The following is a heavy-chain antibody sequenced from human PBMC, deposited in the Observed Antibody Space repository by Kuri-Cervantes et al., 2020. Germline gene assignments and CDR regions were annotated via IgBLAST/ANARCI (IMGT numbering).Heavy chain of an antibody. CDR3: ARDKDNSSGWYDY. J-gene: IGHJ4*02. CDR1: GYTFNNYG. D-gene: IGHD6-19*01. CDR2: TSAYSGKT. Sequence: ASVKVSCKASGYTFNNYGVTWVRQAPGQGLEWMGWTSAYSGKTNYAQKLQDRVTITRDTSASTAYMELSSLRSEDTAVYYCARDKDNSSGWYDYWGQGTLVTVSS. V-gene: IGHV1-18*01.